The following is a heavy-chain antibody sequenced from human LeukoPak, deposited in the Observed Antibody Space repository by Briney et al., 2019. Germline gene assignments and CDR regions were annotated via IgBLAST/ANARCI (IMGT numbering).Heavy chain of an antibody. D-gene: IGHD1-26*01. CDR1: GDSVSSNSAA. Sequence: SQTLSLTCAISGDSVSSNSAAWNWIRQPPSKGLEWLGRTYYRSKWYNDYAVSVKSRITINPDTSKNQFSLQLNSVTPEDTAVYYCARVSSYSPNNWFDPWGQGTLVTVSS. J-gene: IGHJ5*02. CDR3: ARVSSYSPNNWFDP. V-gene: IGHV6-1*01. CDR2: TYYRSKWYN.